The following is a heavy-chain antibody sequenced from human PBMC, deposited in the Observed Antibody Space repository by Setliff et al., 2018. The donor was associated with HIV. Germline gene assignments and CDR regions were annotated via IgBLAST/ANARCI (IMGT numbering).Heavy chain of an antibody. J-gene: IGHJ4*02. D-gene: IGHD2-15*01. Sequence: SGGSLRLSCAASEFTLSGYSMSWVRQVPGKGLEWVSAIDPSGSRIFYSDSVKGRFTISIDNSKNTLYLQMNSLTAEDTAVYFCAKDILCSGGSCKHFDYWGQGTLVTVSS. CDR1: EFTLSGYS. CDR3: AKDILCSGGSCKHFDY. V-gene: IGHV3-23*01. CDR2: IDPSGSRI.